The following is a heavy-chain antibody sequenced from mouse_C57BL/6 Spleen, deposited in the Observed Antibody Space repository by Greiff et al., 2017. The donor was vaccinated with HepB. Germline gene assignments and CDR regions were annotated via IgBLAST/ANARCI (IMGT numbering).Heavy chain of an antibody. D-gene: IGHD1-1*01. CDR3: TRGGYYGSSRDY. Sequence: QVQLQQSGAELVRPGASVTLSCKASGYTFTDYEMHWVKQTPVHGLEWIGAIDPETGGTAYNQKFKGKAILTADKSSSTAYMELRSLTSEDSAVYYCTRGGYYGSSRDYWGQGTTLTVSS. CDR2: IDPETGGT. J-gene: IGHJ2*01. CDR1: GYTFTDYE. V-gene: IGHV1-15*01.